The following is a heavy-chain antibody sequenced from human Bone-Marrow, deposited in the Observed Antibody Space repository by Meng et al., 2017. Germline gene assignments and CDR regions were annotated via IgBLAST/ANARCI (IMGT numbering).Heavy chain of an antibody. Sequence: GESLKISCAASGFTISSYWMHWVRQGPGKGLVWVSRIDDGSSTSYADSVKGRFTVSRDNAKNTVYLQMNSLRVEDTAVYYCARVRYFGVATIREHDAFDIWGQGTMVTVSS. V-gene: IGHV3-74*01. D-gene: IGHD5-12*01. J-gene: IGHJ3*02. CDR3: ARVRYFGVATIREHDAFDI. CDR2: IDDGSST. CDR1: GFTISSYW.